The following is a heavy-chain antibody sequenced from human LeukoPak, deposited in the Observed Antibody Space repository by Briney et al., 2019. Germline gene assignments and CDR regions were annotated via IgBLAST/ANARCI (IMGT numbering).Heavy chain of an antibody. D-gene: IGHD2-15*01. CDR2: ISSSSSYI. J-gene: IGHJ2*01. Sequence: GGSLRLSCAASGFTFSSYSMNWVRQAPGKGLEWVSSISSSSSYIYYADSVKGRFTISRDNAKNSLYLQMNNLRAEDTAVYYCARDGLAAATLHWCFDLWGRGTLVTVSS. CDR3: ARDGLAAATLHWCFDL. V-gene: IGHV3-21*01. CDR1: GFTFSSYS.